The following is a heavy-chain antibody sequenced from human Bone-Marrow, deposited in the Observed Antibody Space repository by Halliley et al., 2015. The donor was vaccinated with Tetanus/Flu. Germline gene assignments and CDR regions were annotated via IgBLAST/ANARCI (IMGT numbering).Heavy chain of an antibody. Sequence: QLVQSGTEVKQPGASVKVSCKSSGHTFAYYYIHWVRQAPGQGLEWVGLFNPSSGRTTYAQKFQGRVTLTRDTSTTTVYMDLSSLRSEDTAVYYCAAVDYGDSKYTTWGQGTLVTVSS. CDR3: AAVDYGDSKYTT. J-gene: IGHJ5*02. V-gene: IGHV1-46*01. D-gene: IGHD4-17*01. CDR2: FNPSSGRT. CDR1: GHTFAYYY.